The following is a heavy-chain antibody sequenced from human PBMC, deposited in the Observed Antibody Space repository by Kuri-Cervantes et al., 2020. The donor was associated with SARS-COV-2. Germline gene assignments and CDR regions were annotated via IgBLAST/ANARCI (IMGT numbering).Heavy chain of an antibody. CDR1: GRSFSGYY. J-gene: IGHJ4*02. D-gene: IGHD5-18*01. CDR2: INHSGST. CDR3: ARGAFRIRIQLWDGFDY. V-gene: IGHV4-34*01. Sequence: SETMSPTCAVYGRSFSGYYWSWIRQPPGKGLEWIGEINHSGSTNYNPSLKSRVTISVDTSKNQFSLKLSSVTAADTAVYYCARGAFRIRIQLWDGFDYWGQGTLVTVSS.